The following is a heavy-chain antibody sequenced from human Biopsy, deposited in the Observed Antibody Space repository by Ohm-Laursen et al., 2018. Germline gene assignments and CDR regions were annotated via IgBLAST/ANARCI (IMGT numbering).Heavy chain of an antibody. CDR2: IYTSGIT. CDR1: GGSLSSYS. V-gene: IGHV4-4*07. D-gene: IGHD1-14*01. Sequence: SETLSLTWTVSGGSLSSYSWSWIRQPAGKGLEWIGQIYTSGITNYNPSPKSRVTMSVDTSKNKFSLRVSSATAADTAVYYCARDRDRRGWFDPWGQGTLDTVSS. CDR3: ARDRDRRGWFDP. J-gene: IGHJ5*02.